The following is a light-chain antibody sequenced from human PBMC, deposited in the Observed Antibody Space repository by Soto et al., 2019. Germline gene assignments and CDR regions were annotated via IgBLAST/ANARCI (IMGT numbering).Light chain of an antibody. CDR1: QSISNW. CDR3: QKYNSYSQYT. J-gene: IGKJ2*01. Sequence: DIQMTQSPSTLSASVGDRGTITCRASQSISNWLAWYQQKPGKAPKLLIYDASSLESGVPSRFSGSGSGTEFTLTISSLQPDDFATYYCQKYNSYSQYTFGQGTKVDIK. V-gene: IGKV1-5*01. CDR2: DAS.